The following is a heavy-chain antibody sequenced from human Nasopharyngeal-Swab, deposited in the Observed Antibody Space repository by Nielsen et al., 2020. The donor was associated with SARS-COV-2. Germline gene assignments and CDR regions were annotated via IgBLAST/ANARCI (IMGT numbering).Heavy chain of an antibody. CDR2: IYYST. J-gene: IGHJ6*02. CDR3: ARLSYYSGMDV. Sequence: GSLRLSCTVSGGSISSSSYYWSWIRQPPGKGLEWIGYIYYSTDYNPSLKSRVTISVDTSKNQFSLTLTSVTAADTAVYYCARLSYYSGMDVWGQGTTVTVS. CDR1: GGSISSSSYY. V-gene: IGHV4-61*01.